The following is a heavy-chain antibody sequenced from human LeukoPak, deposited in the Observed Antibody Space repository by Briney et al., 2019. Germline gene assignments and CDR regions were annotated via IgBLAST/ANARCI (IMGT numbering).Heavy chain of an antibody. CDR3: AKGGFATPGSF. Sequence: GGSLRLSCAASGFTFNTYAMTWVREAPGKGLEWVSCITIGGGNTYYADSVKGRFIISRDNSKNTLYLRMDSLRAEDSAVYFCAKGGFATPGSFWGQGTLVAVSS. J-gene: IGHJ4*02. V-gene: IGHV3-23*01. CDR2: ITIGGGNT. CDR1: GFTFNTYA. D-gene: IGHD1-14*01.